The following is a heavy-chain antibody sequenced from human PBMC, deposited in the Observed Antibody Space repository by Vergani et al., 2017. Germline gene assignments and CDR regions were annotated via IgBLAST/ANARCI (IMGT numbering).Heavy chain of an antibody. J-gene: IGHJ3*02. CDR2: IYYSGST. Sequence: QVQLQESGPGLVKPSETLSLTCTVSGGSISSYYWSWIRQPPGKGLEWIGYIYYSGSTNYNPSLKSRVTISLDTSKNQFSLKLSSVTAADTAVYYCARLGYCSSTSCPGDAFDIWGQGTMVTVSS. D-gene: IGHD2-2*01. CDR1: GGSISSYY. V-gene: IGHV4-59*01. CDR3: ARLGYCSSTSCPGDAFDI.